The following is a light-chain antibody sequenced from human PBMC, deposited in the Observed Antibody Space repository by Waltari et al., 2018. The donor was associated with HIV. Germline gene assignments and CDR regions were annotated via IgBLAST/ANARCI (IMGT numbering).Light chain of an antibody. CDR1: QFGNTL. Sequence: SYELTQPPSMSVSPAQTASITCSGDQFGNTLTYWYQQKPGQSPVVVIYQDTKRPSGIPERFSGSNSGNTATLTISGTQAMDEADYYCQAWDSSTYVFGTGTKVTVL. V-gene: IGLV3-1*01. CDR3: QAWDSSTYV. J-gene: IGLJ1*01. CDR2: QDT.